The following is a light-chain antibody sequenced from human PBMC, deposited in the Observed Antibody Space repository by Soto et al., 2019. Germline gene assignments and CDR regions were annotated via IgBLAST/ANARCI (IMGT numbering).Light chain of an antibody. J-gene: IGKJ1*01. V-gene: IGKV1-6*01. CDR3: LQDYNSPRT. Sequence: AIQMTQSPSSLSASVGDRVTITCRASQGIRNDLGWYQQKPGKAPKLLIYAASSLQSGVPSRFSGSGSATDFTLTISSLQPEDFAPYYCLQDYNSPRTFGQGTKVEIK. CDR2: AAS. CDR1: QGIRND.